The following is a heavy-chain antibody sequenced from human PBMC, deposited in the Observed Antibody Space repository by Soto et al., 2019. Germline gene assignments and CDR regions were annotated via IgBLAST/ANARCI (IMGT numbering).Heavy chain of an antibody. CDR1: GFTFSSYA. V-gene: IGHV3-23*01. CDR3: AKDMGYCSSPSCSHSSPYYGMDV. Sequence: GGSLRLSCAASGFTFSSYAMSWVRQAPGKGLEWVSAISGSGGSTYYADSVKGRFTISRDNSKNTLYLQTNSLRAEDTAVYYCAKDMGYCSSPSCSHSSPYYGMDVWGQGTRVTVSS. J-gene: IGHJ6*02. CDR2: ISGSGGST. D-gene: IGHD2-2*01.